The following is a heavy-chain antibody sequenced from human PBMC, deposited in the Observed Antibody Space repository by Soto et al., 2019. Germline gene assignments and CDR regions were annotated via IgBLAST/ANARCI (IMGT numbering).Heavy chain of an antibody. D-gene: IGHD3-22*01. CDR2: IYYSGST. CDR3: ARDYYDSSGYHSEYYYYGMDV. V-gene: IGHV4-30-4*01. Sequence: SETLSLTCTVSGGSISSGDYYWSWIRQPPGKGLEWIGYIYYSGSTYYNPSLKSRVTISVDTSKNQFSLKLSSVTAADTAVYYCARDYYDSSGYHSEYYYYGMDVWGQGTTVTAP. J-gene: IGHJ6*02. CDR1: GGSISSGDYY.